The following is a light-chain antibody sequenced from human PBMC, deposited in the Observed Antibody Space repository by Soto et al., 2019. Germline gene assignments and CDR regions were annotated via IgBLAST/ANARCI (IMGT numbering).Light chain of an antibody. V-gene: IGKV3-11*01. CDR3: QQRSYWPIT. CDR1: QSVSSY. CDR2: DAS. J-gene: IGKJ3*01. Sequence: EIVLTQSPATLSLSPRERVTLSCRASQSVSSYLAWYQQKPGQAPRLLIYDASNRATGIPARFSGSGSGTDFTLTISSLEPEDFAVYYCQQRSYWPITFGPGTKVDI.